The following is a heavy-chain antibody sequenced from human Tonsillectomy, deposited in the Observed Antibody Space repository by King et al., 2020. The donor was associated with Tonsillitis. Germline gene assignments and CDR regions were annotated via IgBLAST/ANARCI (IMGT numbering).Heavy chain of an antibody. CDR1: GDTFSSYV. J-gene: IGHJ6*03. CDR2: IIPLFASV. V-gene: IGHV1-69*01. Sequence: VQLVESGAEVKKPGSSVRVSCKASGDTFSSYVINWVRQAPGQGLEWMGQIIPLFASVIYAEKFQGRVTISAEDSTSTAFMELSSLRSVDTAVYYCSLLQDYYMDVSGNGTTVTVPS. CDR3: SLLQDYYMDV.